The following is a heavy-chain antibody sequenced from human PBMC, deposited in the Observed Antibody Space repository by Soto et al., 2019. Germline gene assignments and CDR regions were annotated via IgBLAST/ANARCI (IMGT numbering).Heavy chain of an antibody. CDR3: AREPFYGSGSYYNHYYYYGMDV. CDR2: ISSSSSTI. V-gene: IGHV3-48*02. CDR1: GFTFSSYS. D-gene: IGHD3-10*01. J-gene: IGHJ6*02. Sequence: HPGGSLRLSCAASGFTFSSYSMNWVRQAPGKGLEWVSYISSSSSTIYYADSVKGRFTISRDNAKNSLYLQMNSLRDEDTAVYYCAREPFYGSGSYYNHYYYYGMDVWGQGTTVTVSS.